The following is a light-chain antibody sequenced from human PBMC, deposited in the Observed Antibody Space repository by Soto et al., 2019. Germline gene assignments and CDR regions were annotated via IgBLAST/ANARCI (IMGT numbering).Light chain of an antibody. Sequence: QSALTQPPSASGSPGQSVTISCTGTSSDVGAYNYVSWYEQHAGKAPKLVNYEVTKRPSGVPDRFSGSKSANTASLTVSGVQAEDEADYYCSSFGSSNTWVFGGGTKLTVL. J-gene: IGLJ3*02. CDR2: EVT. CDR1: SSDVGAYNY. CDR3: SSFGSSNTWV. V-gene: IGLV2-8*01.